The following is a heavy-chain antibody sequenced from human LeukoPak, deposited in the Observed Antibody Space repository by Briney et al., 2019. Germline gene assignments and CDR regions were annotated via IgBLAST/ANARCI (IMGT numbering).Heavy chain of an antibody. CDR3: ARARTRAGIAAANWFDP. Sequence: GASVKVSCKASGYTFTGYYMHWVRQAPGQGLEWMGWINPNSGGTNYAQKFQGRVTMTRDTSISTAYMELSRLRSDDTAVYYCARARTRAGIAAANWFDPWGQGTLVTVSS. CDR1: GYTFTGYY. D-gene: IGHD6-25*01. CDR2: INPNSGGT. V-gene: IGHV1-2*02. J-gene: IGHJ5*02.